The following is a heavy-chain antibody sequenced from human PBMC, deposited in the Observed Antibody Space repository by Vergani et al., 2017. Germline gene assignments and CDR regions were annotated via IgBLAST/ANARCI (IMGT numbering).Heavy chain of an antibody. CDR3: ARDLVGATDY. J-gene: IGHJ4*02. Sequence: EVQLVESGGGLVQPGGSLSLSCAASGFTFRDHYMDWVRQAPGKGLEWVGRTRNKANSYTTEYAASVKGRFTISRDDSKNSLYLQMNSLKTEDTAVYYCARDLVGATDYWGQGTLVTVSS. D-gene: IGHD1-26*01. CDR2: TRNKANSYTT. V-gene: IGHV3-72*01. CDR1: GFTFRDHY.